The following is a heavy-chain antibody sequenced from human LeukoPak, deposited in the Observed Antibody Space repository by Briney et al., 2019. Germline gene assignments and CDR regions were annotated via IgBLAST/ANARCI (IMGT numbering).Heavy chain of an antibody. CDR1: GGTFSSYA. Sequence: ASVRVSCKASGGTFSSYAISWVRQAPGQGLEWMGRIIPILGIANYAQKFQGRVTITADKSTSTAYMELSSLRSEDTAVYYCARGYCTNGVCPRPFDYWGQGTLLAVSS. CDR3: ARGYCTNGVCPRPFDY. V-gene: IGHV1-69*04. D-gene: IGHD2-8*01. CDR2: IIPILGIA. J-gene: IGHJ4*02.